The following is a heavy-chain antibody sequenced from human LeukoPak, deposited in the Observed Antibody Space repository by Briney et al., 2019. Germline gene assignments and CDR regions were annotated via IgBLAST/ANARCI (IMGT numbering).Heavy chain of an antibody. J-gene: IGHJ4*02. V-gene: IGHV4-34*01. Sequence: PSETLSLTCAVYGGSFSGYYWSWIRQPPGKGLEWIGEINHSGSTNYNPSLTSRVTISVDTSKNQFSLKLSSVTAADTAVYYCARRGSGSFTNWGQGTLVTVSS. CDR3: ARRGSGSFTN. CDR1: GGSFSGYY. D-gene: IGHD1-26*01. CDR2: INHSGST.